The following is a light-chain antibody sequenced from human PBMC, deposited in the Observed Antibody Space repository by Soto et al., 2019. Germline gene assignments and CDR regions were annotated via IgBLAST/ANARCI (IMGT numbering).Light chain of an antibody. Sequence: DIVMTQSPLSLPVTPGEPASISCRSSQSLLHSNGYNYVDWYLQNPGQSPQLLISLGSNRASRVPDRCSGSGSGTAFTLNIGRVEADDVGVYYGMQALQTPGFGQGAKVEIK. J-gene: IGKJ1*01. CDR2: LGS. V-gene: IGKV2-28*01. CDR1: QSLLHSNGYNY. CDR3: MQALQTPG.